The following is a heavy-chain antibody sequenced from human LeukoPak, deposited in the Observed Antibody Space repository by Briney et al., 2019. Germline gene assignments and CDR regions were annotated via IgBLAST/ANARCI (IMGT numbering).Heavy chain of an antibody. CDR2: IRYDGSNK. CDR1: GFNFSSYG. CDR3: AKDGRGYCSSTSCYRPSDY. J-gene: IGHJ4*02. Sequence: GGSLRLSCAASGFNFSSYGMHWVRQAPGKGLEWVAFIRYDGSNKYYADSVKGRFTISRDNSKNTLYLQMNSLRAEDTAVYYCAKDGRGYCSSTSCYRPSDYWGQGTLVTVSS. V-gene: IGHV3-30*02. D-gene: IGHD2-2*01.